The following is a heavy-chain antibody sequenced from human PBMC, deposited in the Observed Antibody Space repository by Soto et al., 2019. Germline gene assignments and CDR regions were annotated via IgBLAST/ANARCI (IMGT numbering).Heavy chain of an antibody. D-gene: IGHD3-9*01. Sequence: QVQLQESGPGLVKPSETLSLTCTVSGGSISSYYWSWIRQPPEKGLAWIGYIYYSGSTNYNPSLKSRVTISVDTSKNQFSLKLSSVTAADTAVYYCTRRYGGAFDIWGQGTMVTVSS. CDR1: GGSISSYY. V-gene: IGHV4-59*01. J-gene: IGHJ3*02. CDR3: TRRYGGAFDI. CDR2: IYYSGST.